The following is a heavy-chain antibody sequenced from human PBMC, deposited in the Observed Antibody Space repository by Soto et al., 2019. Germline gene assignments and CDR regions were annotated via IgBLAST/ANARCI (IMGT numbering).Heavy chain of an antibody. D-gene: IGHD3-3*01. CDR1: GFTFSSYS. J-gene: IGHJ5*02. CDR3: ARETRFLEWSLNWFDP. Sequence: EVQLVESGGGLVKPGGSLRLSCAASGFTFSSYSMNWVRQAPGKGLEWVSSISSSSSYIYYADSVKGRFTISRDNAKNSLYLQMNSLRAEDTAVYYCARETRFLEWSLNWFDPWGQGTLVTVSS. V-gene: IGHV3-21*01. CDR2: ISSSSSYI.